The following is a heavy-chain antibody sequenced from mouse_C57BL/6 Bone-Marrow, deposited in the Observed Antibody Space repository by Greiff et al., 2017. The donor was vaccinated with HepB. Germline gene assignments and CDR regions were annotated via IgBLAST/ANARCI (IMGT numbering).Heavy chain of an antibody. CDR3: ARGHYGSGDY. J-gene: IGHJ2*01. D-gene: IGHD1-1*01. Sequence: QVQLQQSGAELVMPGASVKLSCKASGYTFTSYWMHWVKQRPGQGLEWIGEIDPSDSYTNYNQKFKGKSTLTVDKSSSTAYMQLSSLTSEDSAVYYCARGHYGSGDYWGQGTTLTVSS. CDR2: IDPSDSYT. CDR1: GYTFTSYW. V-gene: IGHV1-69*01.